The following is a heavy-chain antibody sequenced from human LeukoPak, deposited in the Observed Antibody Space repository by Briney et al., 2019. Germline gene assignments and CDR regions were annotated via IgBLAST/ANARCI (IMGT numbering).Heavy chain of an antibody. V-gene: IGHV3-7*01. D-gene: IGHD3-22*01. CDR2: IKQDGSEK. J-gene: IGHJ4*02. CDR1: GFTFSSYW. CDR3: ARLERITMIVVVSGFPYYFDH. Sequence: GGSLRLSCAASGFTFSSYWMSWVRQAPGKGLEWVANIKQDGSEKNYVDSVKGRFTISRDNAKNSLYLQMNSLRAEDTAVYYCARLERITMIVVVSGFPYYFDHWGQGTLVTVSS.